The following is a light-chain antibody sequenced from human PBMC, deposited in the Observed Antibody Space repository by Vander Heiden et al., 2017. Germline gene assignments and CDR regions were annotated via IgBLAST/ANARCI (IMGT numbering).Light chain of an antibody. V-gene: IGLV1-40*01. J-gene: IGLJ2*01. CDR1: SSNIGAGYG. Sequence: QSVLTQPPSVSGAPGPRIIISSTGRSSNIGAGYGVHWYQQLPGTAPKLLIYGNTNRPSGVPDRFSGSKSCTSASLAITGLQAEDEADYYCQSYDSSLSVVFGGGTKLTVL. CDR3: QSYDSSLSVV. CDR2: GNT.